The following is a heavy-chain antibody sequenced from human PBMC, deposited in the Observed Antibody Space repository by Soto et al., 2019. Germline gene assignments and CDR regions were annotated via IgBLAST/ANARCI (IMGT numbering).Heavy chain of an antibody. V-gene: IGHV3-9*01. CDR2: ISWNSGSI. CDR1: GFTFDDYA. CDR3: AKAQIDPGSSRVFDY. D-gene: IGHD6-13*01. J-gene: IGHJ4*02. Sequence: GGSLRLSCAASGFTFDDYAMHWVRQAPGKGLEWVSGISWNSGSIGYADSVKGRFTISRDNAKNSLYLQMNSLRAEDTALYYCAKAQIDPGSSRVFDYWGQGTLVNVS.